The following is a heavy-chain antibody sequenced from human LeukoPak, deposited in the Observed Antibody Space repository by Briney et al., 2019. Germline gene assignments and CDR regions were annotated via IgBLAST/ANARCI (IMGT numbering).Heavy chain of an antibody. Sequence: GASVKVSCKASGYTFTSYAMHWVRQAPGQRLEWMGWINAGNGNTKYSQKFQGRVTITRDTSASTAYMELSSLRPEDTAVYYCARSSYGYFPRVDYWGQGTLVTVSS. J-gene: IGHJ4*02. CDR3: ARSSYGYFPRVDY. V-gene: IGHV1-3*01. CDR1: GYTFTSYA. CDR2: INAGNGNT. D-gene: IGHD5-18*01.